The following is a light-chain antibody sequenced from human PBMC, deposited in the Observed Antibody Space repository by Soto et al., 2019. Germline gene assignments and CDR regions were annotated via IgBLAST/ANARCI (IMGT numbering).Light chain of an antibody. CDR2: GAS. V-gene: IGKV3-20*01. Sequence: EIVLTQSPGTLSLSPGERATLSCMASQSVSSIYLGWYQQKPGQAPRLLMYGASSRATGIPERFSGSGSGTDFTLTISRLEPEDFAVYYCQQYGSSPRTFGQGTNVDIK. J-gene: IGKJ1*01. CDR1: QSVSSIY. CDR3: QQYGSSPRT.